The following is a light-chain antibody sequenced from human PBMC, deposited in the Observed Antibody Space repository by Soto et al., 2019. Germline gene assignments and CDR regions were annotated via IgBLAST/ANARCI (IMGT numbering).Light chain of an antibody. CDR2: GAS. CDR3: QQYGSSPVT. CDR1: QSVSSSY. V-gene: IGKV3-20*01. J-gene: IGKJ1*01. Sequence: EIVLTQSPGTLSLSSGERATLSCRARQSVSSSYLAWYQQKPGQAPRLLIYGASSRATGIPDRFSGSGSGTDFTLTISRLEPEDFAVYYCQQYGSSPVTFGQGTKVDIK.